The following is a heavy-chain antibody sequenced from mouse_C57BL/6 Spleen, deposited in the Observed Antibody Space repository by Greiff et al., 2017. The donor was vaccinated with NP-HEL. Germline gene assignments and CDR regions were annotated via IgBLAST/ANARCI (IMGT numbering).Heavy chain of an antibody. CDR2: IYPSDSET. Sequence: VQLQQSGAELVRPGSSVKLSCKASGYTFTSYWMDWVKQRPGQGLEWIGNIYPSDSETHYNQKFKDKATLTVDKSSSTAYMQLSSLTSEDSAVYYCARGGRGGFDYWGQGTTLTVSS. CDR1: GYTFTSYW. D-gene: IGHD1-1*02. V-gene: IGHV1-61*01. J-gene: IGHJ2*01. CDR3: ARGGRGGFDY.